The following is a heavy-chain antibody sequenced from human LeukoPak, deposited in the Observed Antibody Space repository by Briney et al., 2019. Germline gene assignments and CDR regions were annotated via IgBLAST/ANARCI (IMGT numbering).Heavy chain of an antibody. Sequence: GTSVKVSCKASGFTFTSSAMQWVRQARGQRLEWIGWIVVGSGNTNYAQKFQERVTITRDMSTSTAYMELSSLRSEDTAVYYCARESSPYYYDSSGSQYWGQGTLVTVSS. CDR2: IVVGSGNT. J-gene: IGHJ4*02. CDR1: GFTFTSSA. V-gene: IGHV1-58*02. CDR3: ARESSPYYYDSSGSQY. D-gene: IGHD3-22*01.